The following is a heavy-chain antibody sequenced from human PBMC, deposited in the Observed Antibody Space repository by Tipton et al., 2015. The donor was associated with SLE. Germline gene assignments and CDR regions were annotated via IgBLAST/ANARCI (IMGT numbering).Heavy chain of an antibody. J-gene: IGHJ4*02. CDR2: IYYSANT. D-gene: IGHD4-17*01. V-gene: IGHV4-59*11. Sequence: LRLSCSVSGGSISSHYWSWIRQPPGKGLEWIGYIYYSANTNYNPPLKSRATMSVDTSNNQLSLKLSSLTAADTAVYYCAGGGGTVTSSHYWGQGTLVTVSS. CDR1: GGSISSHY. CDR3: AGGGGTVTSSHY.